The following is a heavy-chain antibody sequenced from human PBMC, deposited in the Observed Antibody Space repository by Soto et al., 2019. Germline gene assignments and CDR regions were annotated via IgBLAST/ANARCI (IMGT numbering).Heavy chain of an antibody. Sequence: QVQLVQSGAEVKKPGSSVKVSCKASGGTFSSYAISWVRQAPGQGLEWMGGIIPIFGTANYAQKFQGRVTIPADESTSTAYMELSSLRSEDTAVYYCARDHRYYYGSGSYRRGFDYWGQGTLVTVSS. V-gene: IGHV1-69*01. D-gene: IGHD3-10*01. CDR1: GGTFSSYA. J-gene: IGHJ4*02. CDR3: ARDHRYYYGSGSYRRGFDY. CDR2: IIPIFGTA.